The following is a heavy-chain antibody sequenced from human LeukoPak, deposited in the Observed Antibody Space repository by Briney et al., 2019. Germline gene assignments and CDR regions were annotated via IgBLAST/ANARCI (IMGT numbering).Heavy chain of an antibody. J-gene: IGHJ3*02. Sequence: GGSLRLSCVASGFTFSRYLMHWVRQAPGKGLEWVASISYDGSNKFYADSVKGRLTISRDNSKNTLYLQMNGLRAEDTAVYYCARGRSITLLRGVAMSDGFDIWGQGAMVAVSS. CDR2: ISYDGSNK. CDR1: GFTFSRYL. V-gene: IGHV3-30-3*01. D-gene: IGHD3-10*01. CDR3: ARGRSITLLRGVAMSDGFDI.